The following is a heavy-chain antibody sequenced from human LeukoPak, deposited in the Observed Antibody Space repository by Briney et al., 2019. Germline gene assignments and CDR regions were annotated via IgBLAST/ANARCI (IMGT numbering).Heavy chain of an antibody. V-gene: IGHV3-23*01. CDR3: AKVEMATIFFDY. D-gene: IGHD5-24*01. Sequence: PGGSLRLSCAASGFTFSSYAMHWVRQAPGKGLEWVSAISGSGGSTYYADSVKGRFTISRDNSKNTLYLQMNSLRAEDTAVYYCAKVEMATIFFDYWGQGTLVTVSS. J-gene: IGHJ4*02. CDR1: GFTFSSYA. CDR2: ISGSGGST.